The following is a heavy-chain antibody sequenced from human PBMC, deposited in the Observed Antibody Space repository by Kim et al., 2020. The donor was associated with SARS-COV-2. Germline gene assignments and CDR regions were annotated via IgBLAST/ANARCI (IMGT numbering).Heavy chain of an antibody. Sequence: SETLSLTCAVYGGSFSGYYWSWIRQPPGKGLEWIGEINHSGSTNYNPSLKSRVTISVDTSKNQFSLKLSSVTAADTAVYYCARGRRGGAARPFYYYYGMDVWGQGTTVTVSS. V-gene: IGHV4-34*01. J-gene: IGHJ6*02. CDR1: GGSFSGYY. CDR2: INHSGST. CDR3: ARGRRGGAARPFYYYYGMDV. D-gene: IGHD6-6*01.